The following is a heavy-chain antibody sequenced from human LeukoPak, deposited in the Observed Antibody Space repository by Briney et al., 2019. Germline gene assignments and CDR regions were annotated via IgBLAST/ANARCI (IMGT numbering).Heavy chain of an antibody. V-gene: IGHV3-33*01. Sequence: GGSLRLSCAASGFTFSSYGMHWVRQAPGKGLEWVAVIWYDGSNKYYADSVKGRFTISRDNSKNRLYLQMNSLRAEDTAVYYCARDFRVSSKGLLWFGELLISGDYWGQGTLVTVSS. CDR3: ARDFRVSSKGLLWFGELLISGDY. J-gene: IGHJ4*02. CDR2: IWYDGSNK. D-gene: IGHD3-10*01. CDR1: GFTFSSYG.